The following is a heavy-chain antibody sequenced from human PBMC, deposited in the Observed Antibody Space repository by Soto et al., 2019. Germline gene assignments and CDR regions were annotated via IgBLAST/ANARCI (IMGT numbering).Heavy chain of an antibody. CDR3: AKDIGYSSSVLDDY. CDR1: GFTFDDYA. Sequence: GGSLRLSCAASGFTFDDYAMHWVRQAPGKGLEWVSGISWNSGSIGYADSAKGRFTISRDNAKNSLYLQMNSLRAEDTALYYCAKDIGYSSSVLDDYWGQGTLVTVSS. V-gene: IGHV3-9*01. CDR2: ISWNSGSI. J-gene: IGHJ4*02. D-gene: IGHD6-6*01.